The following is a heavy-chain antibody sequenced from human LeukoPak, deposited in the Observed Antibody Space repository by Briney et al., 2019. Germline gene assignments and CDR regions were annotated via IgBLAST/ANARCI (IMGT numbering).Heavy chain of an antibody. CDR2: ISVYKGTT. Sequence: SVTVSCKASGYAFTSYGLSCVRQAGGQGLAWLGWISVYKGTTNYAQKRQGRVTMTRDTSTTTAYLEVRSLRSDDTAIYYCARQVDTVMALPDYWGEGNLGIVSS. J-gene: IGHJ4*02. V-gene: IGHV1-18*01. CDR3: ARQVDTVMALPDY. D-gene: IGHD5-18*01. CDR1: GYAFTSYG.